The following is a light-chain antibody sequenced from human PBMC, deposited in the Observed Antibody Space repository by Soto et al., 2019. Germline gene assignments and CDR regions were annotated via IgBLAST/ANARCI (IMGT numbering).Light chain of an antibody. CDR2: AAS. CDR3: QQSYSSPFT. V-gene: IGKV1-8*01. CDR1: QGISSY. J-gene: IGKJ3*01. Sequence: AIRMTQSPSSFSASTGDRVTITCRASQGISSYLAWYQQKPGKAPKLLIYAASSLQSGVPLRFSGSGSGTDFTLTISSLQPEGFATYYCQQSYSSPFTFGPGTKVDIK.